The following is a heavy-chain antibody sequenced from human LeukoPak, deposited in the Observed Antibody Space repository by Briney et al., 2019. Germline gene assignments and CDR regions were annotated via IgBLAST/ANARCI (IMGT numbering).Heavy chain of an antibody. CDR3: ARSLDY. CDR2: ISGSGGST. J-gene: IGHJ4*02. CDR1: GFTFSSYV. Sequence: GGSLRLSCAASGFTFSSYVMTWVRQAPGKGLEWVSAISGSGGSTYYADSVKGRFTISRDNANNSLYLQMNSLRAEDTAVYYCARSLDYWGQGTLVTVSS. V-gene: IGHV3-23*01.